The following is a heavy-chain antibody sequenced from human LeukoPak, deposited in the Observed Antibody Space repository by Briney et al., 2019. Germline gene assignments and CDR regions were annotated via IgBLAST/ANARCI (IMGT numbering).Heavy chain of an antibody. J-gene: IGHJ4*02. CDR1: GFNFRIFG. CDR2: VSSGGDFR. D-gene: IGHD6-19*01. CDR3: AKDVTVAGFDY. Sequence: GGSLRLSCAAYGFNFRIFGMNWVRQAPGKGLEWISSVSSGGDFRYYADSVRGRFTISRDNANNSLYLQMNSLRIDDTAVYYCAKDVTVAGFDYWGQGALVTVSS. V-gene: IGHV3-21*01.